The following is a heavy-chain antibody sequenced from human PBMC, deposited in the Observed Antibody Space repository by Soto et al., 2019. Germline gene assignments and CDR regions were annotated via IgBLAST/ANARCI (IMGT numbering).Heavy chain of an antibody. Sequence: EVQLVESGGGLVQPGGSLRLSCAASGFTFSSYWMSWVRQAPGKGLEWVANIKQDGSEKYYVDSVKGRFTISRDNAKNSLYLQMNSLRAEDTAVYYCARDDGSGSYYPTDNFDYWRQGTLVTVSS. CDR3: ARDDGSGSYYPTDNFDY. V-gene: IGHV3-7*03. J-gene: IGHJ4*02. CDR2: IKQDGSEK. D-gene: IGHD3-10*01. CDR1: GFTFSSYW.